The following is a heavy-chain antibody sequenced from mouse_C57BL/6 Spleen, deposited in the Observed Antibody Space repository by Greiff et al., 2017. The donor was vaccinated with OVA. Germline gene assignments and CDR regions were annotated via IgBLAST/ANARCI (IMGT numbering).Heavy chain of an antibody. Sequence: VQLVESGPELVKPGASVKISCKASGYSFTSYYIHWVKQRPGQGLEWIGWIYPGSGNTKYNEKFKGKATLTADTSSSTAYMQLSSLTSEDSAVYYCARMLYYGSSPYAMDYWGQGTSVTVSS. J-gene: IGHJ4*01. CDR1: GYSFTSYY. CDR3: ARMLYYGSSPYAMDY. CDR2: IYPGSGNT. V-gene: IGHV1-66*01. D-gene: IGHD1-1*01.